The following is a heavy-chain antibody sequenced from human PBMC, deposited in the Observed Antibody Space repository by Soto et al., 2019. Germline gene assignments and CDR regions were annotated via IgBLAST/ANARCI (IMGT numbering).Heavy chain of an antibody. V-gene: IGHV4-4*02. CDR2: IYHSGST. D-gene: IGHD3-10*01. CDR1: GGSIRSSNW. CDR3: ARRFVSGSLLNHDYGLDA. J-gene: IGHJ6*02. Sequence: PSETLSLTCAVSGGSIRSSNWWSWVRQTPGKGLEWIGEIYHSGSTNCNPSLKSRVTISVDKSKNQFSLKLSSVTAADPAVYYCARRFVSGSLLNHDYGLDAWGRGTTGAAAS.